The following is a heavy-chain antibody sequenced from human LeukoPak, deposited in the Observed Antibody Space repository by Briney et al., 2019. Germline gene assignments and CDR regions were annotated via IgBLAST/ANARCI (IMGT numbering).Heavy chain of an antibody. D-gene: IGHD6-13*01. CDR3: AAAAGTPFDY. Sequence: PSETLSLTCTVSGGSISSSSYYWGWIRQPPGKGLEWIGSIYYSGSTYYNPSLRSRVTISVDTSKNQFSLKLSSVTAADTAVYYCAAAAGTPFDYWGQGTLVTVSS. CDR2: IYYSGST. J-gene: IGHJ4*02. V-gene: IGHV4-39*07. CDR1: GGSISSSSYY.